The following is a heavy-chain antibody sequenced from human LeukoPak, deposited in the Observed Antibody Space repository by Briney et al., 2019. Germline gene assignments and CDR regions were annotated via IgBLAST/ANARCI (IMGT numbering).Heavy chain of an antibody. V-gene: IGHV3-30*18. J-gene: IGHJ4*02. Sequence: GGSLRLSCAASGFTFSSYGMHWVRQAPGKGLEWVAVISYDGSNKYYADSVKGRFTISRDNSKNTLYLQMNSLRAEDTAVYYCAKEPPRSLRSYFDYWGQGTLVTVSS. CDR3: AKEPPRSLRSYFDY. D-gene: IGHD4-17*01. CDR2: ISYDGSNK. CDR1: GFTFSSYG.